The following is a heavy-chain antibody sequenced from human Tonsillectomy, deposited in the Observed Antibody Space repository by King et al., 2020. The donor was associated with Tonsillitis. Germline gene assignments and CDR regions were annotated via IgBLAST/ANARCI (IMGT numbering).Heavy chain of an antibody. V-gene: IGHV4-4*07. J-gene: IGHJ4*02. CDR1: GGSISSYY. Sequence: QLQESGPGLVKPSETLSLTCPVSGGSISSYYWSWIRQPAGKGLEGIGRIYTSGSTNYNLSLKSRVTMSVDTSKNQFSLKLGSVTAADTAVYYCAREFQSSRPLDYWGQGPLVTVSS. D-gene: IGHD6-13*01. CDR2: IYTSGST. CDR3: AREFQSSRPLDY.